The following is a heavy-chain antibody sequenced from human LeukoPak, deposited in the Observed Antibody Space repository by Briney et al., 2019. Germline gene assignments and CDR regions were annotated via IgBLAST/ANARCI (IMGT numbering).Heavy chain of an antibody. Sequence: GGSLRLSCAASGFTFSSYGMHWVRQAPGKGLEWVAFIRYDGSNKYYADSVKGRFTISRDNSKNTLYLQMNSLRAEDTAVYYCAKENCSSTSCSYYFDYWGQGTLVTVSS. V-gene: IGHV3-30*02. CDR2: IRYDGSNK. J-gene: IGHJ4*02. CDR3: AKENCSSTSCSYYFDY. CDR1: GFTFSSYG. D-gene: IGHD2-2*01.